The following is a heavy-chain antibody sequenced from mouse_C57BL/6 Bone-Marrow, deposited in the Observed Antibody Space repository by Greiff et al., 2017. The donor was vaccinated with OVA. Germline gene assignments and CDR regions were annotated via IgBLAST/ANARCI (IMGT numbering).Heavy chain of an antibody. CDR2: IDPSDSYT. CDR1: GYTFTSYW. V-gene: IGHV1-50*01. D-gene: IGHD1-1*01. CDR3: ARCYYGSSYVAY. Sequence: VQLQQPGAELVKPGASVKLSCKASGYTFTSYWMQWVKQRPGQGLEWIGEIDPSDSYTNYNQKFKGKATLTVDTSSRTAYMQLSSLTSEDSAVDYCARCYYGSSYVAYWGQGTLVTVSA. J-gene: IGHJ3*01.